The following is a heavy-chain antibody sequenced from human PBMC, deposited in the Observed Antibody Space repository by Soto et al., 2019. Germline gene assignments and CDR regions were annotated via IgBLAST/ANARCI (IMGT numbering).Heavy chain of an antibody. J-gene: IGHJ4*02. CDR1: VFTFTSYS. CDR3: ARNSVGATTQNDY. Sequence: GWSLRLSCAASVFTFTSYSMNWVRQAPGKGLDWVAYISSTSNTIYYADSVKGRFTISRDNAKNSLYLQMNSLRDDDTAVYYCARNSVGATTQNDYWGLGTLVTVSS. V-gene: IGHV3-48*02. CDR2: ISSTSNTI. D-gene: IGHD1-26*01.